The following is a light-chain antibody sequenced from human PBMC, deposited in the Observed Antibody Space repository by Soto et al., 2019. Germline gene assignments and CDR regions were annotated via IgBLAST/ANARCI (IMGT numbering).Light chain of an antibody. Sequence: QTVATQEPSFSVSPGGTVTLTCGLSSGSVSTSYYPSWYQQTPGQAPRTLIYSTNTRSSGVPDRFSGSILGNKAALTITGAQADDESDYYCVLYMGSGIAVFGGGTQLTVL. CDR1: SGSVSTSYY. CDR2: STN. V-gene: IGLV8-61*01. J-gene: IGLJ7*01. CDR3: VLYMGSGIAV.